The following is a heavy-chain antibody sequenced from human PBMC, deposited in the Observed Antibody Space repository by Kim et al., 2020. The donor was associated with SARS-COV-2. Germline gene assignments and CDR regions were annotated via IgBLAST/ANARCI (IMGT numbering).Heavy chain of an antibody. CDR3: ATNIVGATRDY. CDR2: ISYDGSNE. V-gene: IGHV3-30*04. CDR1: GFTFSNYA. J-gene: IGHJ4*02. D-gene: IGHD1-26*01. Sequence: GGSLRRSCAASGFTFSNYAMHWVRQAPGKGLEWVAVISYDGSNEYYADSVKGRFTISRDNSKNTLDLQMNSLRAEDTAVYYCATNIVGATRDYWGQGALV.